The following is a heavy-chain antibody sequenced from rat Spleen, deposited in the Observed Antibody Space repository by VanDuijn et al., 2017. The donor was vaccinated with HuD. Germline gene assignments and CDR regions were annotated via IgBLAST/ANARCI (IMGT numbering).Heavy chain of an antibody. CDR1: GFTFSDYN. V-gene: IGHV5-7*01. Sequence: EVQLVESGGGLVQPGRSLKLSCAASGFTFSDYNMAWVRQTPKKGLEWVATITYDGSGTYYRDSVKGRFTISRDNTKSTLYLQMDSLRSEDTATYYCVRYYYDGSYYVMDAWGQGASVTVSS. CDR2: ITYDGSGT. CDR3: VRYYYDGSYYVMDA. D-gene: IGHD1-12*02. J-gene: IGHJ4*01.